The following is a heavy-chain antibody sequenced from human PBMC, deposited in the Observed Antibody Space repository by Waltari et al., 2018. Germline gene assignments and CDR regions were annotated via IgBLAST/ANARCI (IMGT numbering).Heavy chain of an antibody. V-gene: IGHV3-7*01. CDR3: ARVGATDLPYFYGMDV. CDR1: GITFGAYW. D-gene: IGHD1-26*01. J-gene: IGHJ6*02. CDR2: IKQDGSEK. Sequence: PGGSLRLSCGASGITFGAYWMTWVRQAPGKGLEWVANIKQDGSEKNYMDSVKGRFTISRDNAKKSLYLEMNNLRVEDTAVYYCARVGATDLPYFYGMDVWGQGTTVTVSS.